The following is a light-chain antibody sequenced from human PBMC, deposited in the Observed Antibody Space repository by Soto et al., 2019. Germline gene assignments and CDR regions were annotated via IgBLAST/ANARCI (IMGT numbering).Light chain of an antibody. Sequence: DIVMTQSPDSLAVSLGERATINCKSSQSVLYSSNNKNYLAWYQQKPGQPPKLLIYWASTRESGVPDRFSGSGSGTDFTLTISSLPAEDVAVYFCQQYYTNALTFGGGTKVGVK. CDR1: QSVLYSSNNKNY. J-gene: IGKJ4*01. CDR2: WAS. CDR3: QQYYTNALT. V-gene: IGKV4-1*01.